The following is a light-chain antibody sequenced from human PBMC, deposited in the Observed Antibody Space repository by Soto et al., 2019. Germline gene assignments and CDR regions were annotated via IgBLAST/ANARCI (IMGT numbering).Light chain of an antibody. V-gene: IGLV2-14*01. CDR2: DVR. CDR3: SSYTSSNTLL. CDR1: SSDVGYYNY. Sequence: QSALTQPASVSGSPGQSITLSCTGTSSDVGYYNYVSWYQQHPGKAPKLMIYDVRNRPSGVSNRFSGSKSGNTASLSISGLQAEDEADYYCSSYTSSNTLLFGGGTKLTVL. J-gene: IGLJ2*01.